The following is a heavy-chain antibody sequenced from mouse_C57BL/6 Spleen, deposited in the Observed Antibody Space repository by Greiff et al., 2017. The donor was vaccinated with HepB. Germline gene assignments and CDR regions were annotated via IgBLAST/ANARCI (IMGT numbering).Heavy chain of an antibody. CDR1: GYAFSSSW. V-gene: IGHV1-82*01. J-gene: IGHJ4*01. D-gene: IGHD2-5*01. Sequence: LQESGPELVKPGASVKISCKASGYAFSSSWMNWVKQRPGKGLEWIGRIYPGDGDTNYNGKFKGKATLTADKSSSTAYMQLSSLTSEDSAVYYCARQAYYSNYDAMDYWGQGTSVTVSS. CDR2: IYPGDGDT. CDR3: ARQAYYSNYDAMDY.